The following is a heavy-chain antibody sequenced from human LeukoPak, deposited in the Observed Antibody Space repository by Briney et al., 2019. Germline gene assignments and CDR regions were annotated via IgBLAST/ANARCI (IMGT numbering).Heavy chain of an antibody. CDR1: GFTFSSYA. CDR3: AKDIGGSYFDAFDI. V-gene: IGHV3-23*01. Sequence: GGSLRLSCSASGFTFSSYAMHWVRQAPGKGLEWVSGISGSGGGTSYADSVKGRFTISRDSSKNTLYLQMNSLRVEDTAVYYCAKDIGGSYFDAFDIWGQGTMVAVSS. J-gene: IGHJ3*02. CDR2: ISGSGGGT. D-gene: IGHD1-26*01.